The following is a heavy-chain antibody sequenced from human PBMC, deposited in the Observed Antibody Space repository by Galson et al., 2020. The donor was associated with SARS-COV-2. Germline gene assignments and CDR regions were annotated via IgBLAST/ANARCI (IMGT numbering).Heavy chain of an antibody. V-gene: IGHV4-61*02. Sequence: SETLSLTCTVSGGSISSGSYYWSRIRQPAGKGLEWIGRIYTSGSTNYNPSLKSRVTISVDTSKNQFSLKLSSVTAADTAVYYCAREHPLRINRVRGVMGGMDAWGQGTTVTVSS. CDR3: AREHPLRINRVRGVMGGMDA. CDR1: GGSISSGSYY. D-gene: IGHD3-10*01. J-gene: IGHJ6*02. CDR2: IYTSGST.